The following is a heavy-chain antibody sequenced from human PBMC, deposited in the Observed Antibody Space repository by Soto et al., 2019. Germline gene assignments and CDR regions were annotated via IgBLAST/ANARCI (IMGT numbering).Heavy chain of an antibody. V-gene: IGHV3-23*01. Sequence: QPGGSLRLSCAASGFTFSSYAMSWVRQAPGKGLEWVSAISGSGGSTYYADSVKGRFTISRDNSKNTLYLQMNSLRAEDTAVYYWAKDKYSSSSSYYFDYWGQGTLVTVSS. D-gene: IGHD6-6*01. CDR3: AKDKYSSSSSYYFDY. CDR1: GFTFSSYA. CDR2: ISGSGGST. J-gene: IGHJ4*02.